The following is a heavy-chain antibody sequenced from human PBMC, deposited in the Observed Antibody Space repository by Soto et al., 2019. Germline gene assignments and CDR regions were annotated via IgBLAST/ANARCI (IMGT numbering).Heavy chain of an antibody. D-gene: IGHD3-16*01. CDR2: ISGSGGST. CDR3: AKAQPGGSQNYYYYAMDL. J-gene: IGHJ6*02. CDR1: GFTFSSYA. Sequence: GGSLRLSCAASGFTFSSYAMSWVRQAPGKGLEWVSAISGSGGSTYYADSVKGRFTISRDNSKNTLYLQMNSLRAEDTAVYYCAKAQPGGSQNYYYYAMDLWGQGTTVTVSS. V-gene: IGHV3-23*01.